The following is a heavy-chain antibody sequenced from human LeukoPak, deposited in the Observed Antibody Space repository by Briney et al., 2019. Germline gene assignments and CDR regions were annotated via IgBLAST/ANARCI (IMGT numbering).Heavy chain of an antibody. CDR3: ARRVGVALDS. CDR1: GFTFSDFY. V-gene: IGHV3-11*03. CDR2: ISSGSSYT. Sequence: GGSLRLSCAVSGFTFSDFYMSWIRQAPGKGLEWVSYISSGSSYTNYADSVKGRFTISRDNAKNSLYLQMDSLRAEDTAVYYCARRVGVALDSWGQGTLVTVSS. J-gene: IGHJ4*02. D-gene: IGHD2-15*01.